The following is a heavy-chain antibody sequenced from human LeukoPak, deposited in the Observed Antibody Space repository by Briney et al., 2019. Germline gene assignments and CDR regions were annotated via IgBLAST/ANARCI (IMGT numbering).Heavy chain of an antibody. CDR3: ARTVEGMATGEY. J-gene: IGHJ4*02. CDR1: GFTFDDYG. V-gene: IGHV3-7*01. Sequence: GGSLRLSCAASGFTFDDYGMSWVRQAPGKGLEWVANIRQDGNSKYFVDSVKGRFTISRDNVKSSMYLQMNNLRVEDTAVYYCARTVEGMATGEYWGQGTLVTVSS. CDR2: IRQDGNSK. D-gene: IGHD5-24*01.